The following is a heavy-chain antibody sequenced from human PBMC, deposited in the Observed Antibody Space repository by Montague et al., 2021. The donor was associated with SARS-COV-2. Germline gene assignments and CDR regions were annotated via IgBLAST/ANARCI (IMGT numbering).Heavy chain of an antibody. CDR1: GGSFSSGDSY. Sequence: SETLSLTCSVSGGSFSSGDSYWGWLRQAPGKGLEWVGDLHYAGSAYYNPSLRGRVTISADTSKNQFSLKLNSVTAADTAVYYCVATYNGNWYYSDYWGQGTLVTVSS. J-gene: IGHJ4*02. D-gene: IGHD6-13*01. CDR3: VATYNGNWYYSDY. V-gene: IGHV4-39*01. CDR2: LHYAGSA.